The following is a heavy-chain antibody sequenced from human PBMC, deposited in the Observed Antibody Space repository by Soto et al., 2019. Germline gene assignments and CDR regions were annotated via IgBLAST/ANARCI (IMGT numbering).Heavy chain of an antibody. CDR2: ISAYNGKT. Sequence: QVQLVQSGGEVKKPGASVKLSCTASGYTFTSYGISWVRQAPGQGLEWMGWISAYNGKTNYAQNVQGRVTMTTDTSARTGHMDLTSLRSDDTGVYFCARGGYGNCYHGMDVWGQGTTVTASS. V-gene: IGHV1-18*01. CDR1: GYTFTSYG. J-gene: IGHJ6*02. D-gene: IGHD5-12*01. CDR3: ARGGYGNCYHGMDV.